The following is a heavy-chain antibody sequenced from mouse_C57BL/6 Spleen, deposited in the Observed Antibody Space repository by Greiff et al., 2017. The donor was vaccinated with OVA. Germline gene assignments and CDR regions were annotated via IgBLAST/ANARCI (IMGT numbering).Heavy chain of an antibody. J-gene: IGHJ2*01. CDR1: GYAFSSSW. Sequence: VQLQQSGPELVKPGASVKISCKASGYAFSSSWMNWVKQRPGKGLEWIGRIYPGDGDTNYNGKFKGKATLTADKSSSTAYMQLSSLTSEDSAVYFCARERTTVKGGYYFDYWGQGTTLTVSS. CDR3: ARERTTVKGGYYFDY. V-gene: IGHV1-82*01. CDR2: IYPGDGDT. D-gene: IGHD1-1*01.